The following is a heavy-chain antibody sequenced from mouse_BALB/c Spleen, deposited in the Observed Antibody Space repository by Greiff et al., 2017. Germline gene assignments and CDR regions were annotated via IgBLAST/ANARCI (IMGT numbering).Heavy chain of an antibody. V-gene: IGHV5-17*02. D-gene: IGHD2-1*01. Sequence: EVQVVESGGGLVQPGGSRKLSCAASGFTFSSFGMHWVRQAPEKGLEWVAYISSGSSTIYYADTVKGRFTISRDNPKNTLFLQMTSLRSEDTAMYYCARSGGNYPYYYAMDYWGQGTSVTVSS. CDR1: GFTFSSFG. CDR2: ISSGSSTI. CDR3: ARSGGNYPYYYAMDY. J-gene: IGHJ4*01.